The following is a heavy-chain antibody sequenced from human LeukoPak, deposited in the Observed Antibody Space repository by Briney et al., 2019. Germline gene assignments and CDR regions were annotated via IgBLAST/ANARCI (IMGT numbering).Heavy chain of an antibody. Sequence: ASVKVSCKASGYTFTSYYMHWVRQAPGQGLEWMGWINPNSGGSNYAQKFQGRVTMTRDTSISTAYMELTRLRSDDTAVYYCARDRVGSSSGNYWGQGTLVTVSS. CDR1: GYTFTSYY. CDR3: ARDRVGSSSGNY. D-gene: IGHD6-13*01. CDR2: INPNSGGS. J-gene: IGHJ4*02. V-gene: IGHV1-2*02.